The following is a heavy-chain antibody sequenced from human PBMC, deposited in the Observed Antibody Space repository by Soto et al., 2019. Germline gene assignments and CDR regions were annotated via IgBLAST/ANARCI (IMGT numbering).Heavy chain of an antibody. Sequence: QVQLVESGGGVVQPGRSLRLSCAASGFTFSSYGMHWVRQAPGKGLEWVAVIWYDGSNKYYADSVKGRFTISRDNSKNTLYLQMNSLRAEDTAVYYCARLAGSPTSLDYWGQGTLVTVAS. J-gene: IGHJ4*02. CDR2: IWYDGSNK. CDR3: ARLAGSPTSLDY. V-gene: IGHV3-33*01. CDR1: GFTFSSYG. D-gene: IGHD2-2*01.